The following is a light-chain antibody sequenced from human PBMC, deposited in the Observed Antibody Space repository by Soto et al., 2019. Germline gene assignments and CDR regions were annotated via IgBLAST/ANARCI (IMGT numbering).Light chain of an antibody. CDR3: QQYGSSPPIT. V-gene: IGKV3-20*01. J-gene: IGKJ5*01. CDR1: QSIGSY. CDR2: GGS. Sequence: EIVLTQSPATLSLSPGERGTLSCSTSQSIGSYVAWYQHQPGQAPRLLIYGGSSRATGIPVRFSGSGSETDFTLTITRLEPEDFAVYYCQQYGSSPPITFGQGTRLEIK.